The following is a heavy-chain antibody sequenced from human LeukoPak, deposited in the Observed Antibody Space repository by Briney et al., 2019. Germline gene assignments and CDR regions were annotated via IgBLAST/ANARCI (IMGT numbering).Heavy chain of an antibody. D-gene: IGHD3-10*01. CDR3: ARDRPLDADDYYGFYYFDY. Sequence: VASVKVSCKASGYTFIDYYIHWVRQAPGQGLEWMGSINPNSGGTNYAQKSQGRVTMTRDTSISTAYMELSRLRSDDTAVYYCARDRPLDADDYYGFYYFDYWGQGTLVTVSS. CDR1: GYTFIDYY. J-gene: IGHJ4*02. V-gene: IGHV1-2*02. CDR2: INPNSGGT.